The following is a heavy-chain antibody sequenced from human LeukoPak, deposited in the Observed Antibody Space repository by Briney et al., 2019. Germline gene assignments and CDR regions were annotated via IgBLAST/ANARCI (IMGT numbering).Heavy chain of an antibody. D-gene: IGHD5-24*01. V-gene: IGHV3-30*02. CDR2: IRYDGSNK. CDR3: AKVEMATIPIDY. Sequence: PGGSLRLSCAASGFTFSSYGMHWVRQAPGKGLEWVAFIRYDGSNKYYADSVKGRFTISRDNSKNTLYLQMNSLRAEDTAVYYCAKVEMATIPIDYWGQGTLVTVSS. CDR1: GFTFSSYG. J-gene: IGHJ4*02.